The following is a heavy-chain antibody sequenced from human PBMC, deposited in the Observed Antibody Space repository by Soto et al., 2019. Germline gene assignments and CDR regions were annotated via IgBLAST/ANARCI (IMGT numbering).Heavy chain of an antibody. D-gene: IGHD3-10*01. CDR1: GGSISSYY. V-gene: IGHV4-59*01. Sequence: QVQLQESGPGLVKPSETLSLTCTVSGGSISSYYWSWIRQPPGKGMEWIGYIYYSGSTNYKTSLKRRVTISVDTSKNKFSLKLSSVTTADTAVYYCARVGYYYGMDVWGQGTTVTVSS. J-gene: IGHJ6*02. CDR3: ARVGYYYGMDV. CDR2: IYYSGST.